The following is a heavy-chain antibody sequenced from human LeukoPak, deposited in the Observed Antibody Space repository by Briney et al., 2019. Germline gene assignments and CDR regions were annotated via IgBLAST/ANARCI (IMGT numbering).Heavy chain of an antibody. V-gene: IGHV5-51*01. CDR1: GYSFTSLW. D-gene: IGHD3-22*01. Sequence: GESLKVSCKASGYSFTSLWIGWVRQMPGKDLEWTGIIYPADSDTRYSPSFQAQVTISADKSISTAYLQWSSLEASDTAMYYCARLHRSGYYYFDYWGQGTLVTVSS. CDR3: ARLHRSGYYYFDY. J-gene: IGHJ4*02. CDR2: IYPADSDT.